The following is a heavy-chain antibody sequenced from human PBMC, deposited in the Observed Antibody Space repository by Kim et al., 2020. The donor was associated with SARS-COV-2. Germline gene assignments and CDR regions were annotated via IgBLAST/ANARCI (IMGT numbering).Heavy chain of an antibody. J-gene: IGHJ4*02. Sequence: GGSLRLSCAASGFTFSSYAMSWVRQAPGKGLEWVSAISGSGGSTYYADSVKGRFTISRDNSKNTLYLQMNSLRAEDTAVYYCAKSLWYDSSGYLDYWGQGTLVTVSS. CDR2: ISGSGGST. CDR3: AKSLWYDSSGYLDY. D-gene: IGHD3-22*01. V-gene: IGHV3-23*01. CDR1: GFTFSSYA.